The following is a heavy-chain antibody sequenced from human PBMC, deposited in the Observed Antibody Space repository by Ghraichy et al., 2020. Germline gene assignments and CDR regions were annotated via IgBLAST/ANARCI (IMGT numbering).Heavy chain of an antibody. CDR1: GFTFSDYY. J-gene: IGHJ4*02. Sequence: LSLTCAASGFTFSDYYMSWIRQAPGKGLEWVSYISSSGRTIYYADSMKGRFTISRDNAKNSLYLQMNSLRAEDTAVYYFARGMLGYYYGSGPADYWGQGTLVTVSS. CDR2: ISSSGRTI. D-gene: IGHD3-10*01. V-gene: IGHV3-11*01. CDR3: ARGMLGYYYGSGPADY.